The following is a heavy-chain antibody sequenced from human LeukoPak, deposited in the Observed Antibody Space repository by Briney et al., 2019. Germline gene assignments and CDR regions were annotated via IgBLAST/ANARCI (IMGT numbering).Heavy chain of an antibody. Sequence: PGGSLRLSCAASGFTVSSNYMSWVRQAPGKGLEWVSVIYSGGSTYYADSVEGRFTISRDNSKNTLYLQMNSLRAEDTAVYFCAKERATTTSFDYWGQGTLVTVSS. CDR3: AKERATTTSFDY. CDR2: IYSGGST. V-gene: IGHV3-53*01. D-gene: IGHD2/OR15-2a*01. CDR1: GFTVSSNY. J-gene: IGHJ4*02.